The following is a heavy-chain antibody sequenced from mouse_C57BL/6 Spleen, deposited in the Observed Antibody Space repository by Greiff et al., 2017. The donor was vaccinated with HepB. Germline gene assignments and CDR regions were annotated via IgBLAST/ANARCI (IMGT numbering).Heavy chain of an antibody. Sequence: VKLQESGAELARPGASVKMSCKASGYTFTSYTMHWVKQRPGQGLEWIGYINPSSGYTKYNQKFKDKATLTADKSSSTAYMQLSSLTSEDSAVYYCARSYDYDERFAYWGQGTLVTVSA. D-gene: IGHD2-4*01. CDR1: GYTFTSYT. J-gene: IGHJ3*01. CDR3: ARSYDYDERFAY. CDR2: INPSSGYT. V-gene: IGHV1-4*01.